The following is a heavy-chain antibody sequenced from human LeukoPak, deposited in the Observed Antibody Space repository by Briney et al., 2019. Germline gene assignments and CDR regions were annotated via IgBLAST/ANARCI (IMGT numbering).Heavy chain of an antibody. D-gene: IGHD5-18*01. J-gene: IGHJ4*02. CDR1: GGSFSGYY. CDR3: ARLRVRGYGYGPWEGPTWLDY. CDR2: INHSGST. Sequence: SETLSLTCAVYGGSFSGYYWSWIRQPPGKGLEWMGEINHSGSTNYNPSLKSRVTISVDTSKNQFSLKLTSVTAADTAVYYCARLRVRGYGYGPWEGPTWLDYWGQGTLVTVSS. V-gene: IGHV4-34*01.